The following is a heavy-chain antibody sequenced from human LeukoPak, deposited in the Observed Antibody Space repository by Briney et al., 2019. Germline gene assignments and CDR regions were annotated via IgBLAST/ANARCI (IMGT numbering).Heavy chain of an antibody. D-gene: IGHD6-13*01. V-gene: IGHV3-23*01. CDR1: GFTFNSYG. CDR3: GKEFSNSWLF. J-gene: IGHJ4*02. CDR2: ISSSGGNT. Sequence: PGGSLRLSCADSGFTFNSYGMTWVRQAPGKGLEWASSISSSGGNTYYADSVKGRFTISRDNSKNTLYLQMNSLRAEDTAIYYCGKEFSNSWLFWGQGTLVTVSS.